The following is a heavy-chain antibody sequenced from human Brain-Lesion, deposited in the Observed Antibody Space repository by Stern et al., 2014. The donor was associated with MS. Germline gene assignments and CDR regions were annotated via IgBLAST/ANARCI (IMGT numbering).Heavy chain of an antibody. J-gene: IGHJ4*02. D-gene: IGHD5-18*01. V-gene: IGHV4-61*02. CDR3: ARDKEDTNMAFRYFDN. CDR1: GGSVGSGSYD. Sequence: VQLVESGPGLVKPSQTLSLTCTVSGGSVGSGSYDWSWIRQPAGKGLEWIGRIYTTGSTYYNPSLKSRVSISIDTSKNQFSRNLTSVTAADTAVYYCARDKEDTNMAFRYFDNWGQGTLVTVSS. CDR2: IYTTGST.